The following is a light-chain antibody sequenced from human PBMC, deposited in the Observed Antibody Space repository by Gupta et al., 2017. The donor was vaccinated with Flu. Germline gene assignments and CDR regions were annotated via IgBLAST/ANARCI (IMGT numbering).Light chain of an antibody. Sequence: EIVMTQSPATLSVSPGERATLSCRASQSVSSNLAWYQQKPGQPPRLVIHSASTRAAGIPARFSGSGFGTEFTLTINSLQSEDFAVYYCQQYNKWPPWTFGQGTKVEIK. J-gene: IGKJ1*01. CDR3: QQYNKWPPWT. CDR2: SAS. CDR1: QSVSSN. V-gene: IGKV3-15*01.